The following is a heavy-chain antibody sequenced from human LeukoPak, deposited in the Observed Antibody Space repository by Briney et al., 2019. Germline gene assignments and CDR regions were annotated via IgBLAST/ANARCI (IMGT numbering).Heavy chain of an antibody. D-gene: IGHD4-23*01. CDR1: GYTFTGYY. V-gene: IGHV1-2*06. J-gene: IGHJ4*02. CDR2: INPNSGGT. CDR3: ARGGDYGGNSVDY. Sequence: GASVTVSCTASGYTFTGYYMHWVRQAPGQGLEWMGRINPNSGGTNYAQKFQGRVTMTRDTSISTAYMELSRLRSDDTAVYYCARGGDYGGNSVDYWGQGTLVTVSS.